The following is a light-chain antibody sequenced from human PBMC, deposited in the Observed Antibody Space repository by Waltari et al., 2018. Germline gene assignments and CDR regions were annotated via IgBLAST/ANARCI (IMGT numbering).Light chain of an antibody. J-gene: IGKJ1*01. CDR1: QSISIN. CDR2: EAS. Sequence: EVVMTQSPATLSVSQGERATLSCRASQSISINMVWYQQRPGQAPRLLIYEASMRVTDSPARFSGSGSGTEFTLTISSVQSEDAAVYYCQQFNDWPRTFGQGTKVEIK. CDR3: QQFNDWPRT. V-gene: IGKV3-15*01.